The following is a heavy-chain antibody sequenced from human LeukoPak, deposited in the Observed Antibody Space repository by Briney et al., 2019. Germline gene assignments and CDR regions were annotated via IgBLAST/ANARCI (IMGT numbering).Heavy chain of an antibody. CDR3: ARHEYRGLIMITFGRRGYAFDI. D-gene: IGHD3-16*01. J-gene: IGHJ3*02. CDR2: IYYSGST. CDR1: GRSISSYY. V-gene: IGHV4-59*08. Sequence: SETLSLTCTVSGRSISSYYWSWIRQPPGKGLEWIGYIYYSGSTNYNPSLKSRVTISVDTSKNQFSLKLSSVTAADTAVYYCARHEYRGLIMITFGRRGYAFDIWGQGTMVTVSS.